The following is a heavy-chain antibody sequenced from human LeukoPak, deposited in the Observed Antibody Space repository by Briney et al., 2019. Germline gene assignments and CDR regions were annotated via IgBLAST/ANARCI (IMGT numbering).Heavy chain of an antibody. Sequence: GGSLRLSCAASGFTFSSYAMSWVRQAPGKGLEWVSAISGSGGSTYYADSVKGRFTISRDNSKNTLYLQMNSLRAEDTAVYYCARYTTTDYYYGMDVWGQGTTVTVSS. V-gene: IGHV3-23*01. CDR3: ARYTTTDYYYGMDV. J-gene: IGHJ6*02. CDR2: ISGSGGST. D-gene: IGHD1-1*01. CDR1: GFTFSSYA.